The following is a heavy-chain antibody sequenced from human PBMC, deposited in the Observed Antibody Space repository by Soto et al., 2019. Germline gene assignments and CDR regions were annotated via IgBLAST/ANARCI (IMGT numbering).Heavy chain of an antibody. V-gene: IGHV1-2*02. D-gene: IGHD2-2*01. J-gene: IGHJ6*02. Sequence: ASVKVSCKASGYTFTGYYMHWVRQAPGQGLEWMGWINPNSGRTNYAQKFQGRVTITRDKSTSTAYMELSSLRSEDTAVYYCARSQGSSTSLEIYYYYYYGMDVWGQGTTVTVSS. CDR3: ARSQGSSTSLEIYYYYYYGMDV. CDR1: GYTFTGYY. CDR2: INPNSGRT.